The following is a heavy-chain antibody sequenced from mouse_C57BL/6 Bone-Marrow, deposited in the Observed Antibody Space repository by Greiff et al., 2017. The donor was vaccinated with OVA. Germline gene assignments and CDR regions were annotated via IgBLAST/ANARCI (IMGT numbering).Heavy chain of an antibody. CDR2: IHPSDSET. D-gene: IGHD2-5*01. Sequence: VQLQQPGAELVKPGASVKVSCKASGYTFTSYWMHWVKQRPGQGLEWIGRIHPSDSETNYNQKFKGKATLTVDKSSSTAYMQLISLTSEDSAVYYYAIFSYYSNYWVFDYWGQGTLVTVSA. V-gene: IGHV1-74*01. CDR3: AIFSYYSNYWVFDY. J-gene: IGHJ3*01. CDR1: GYTFTSYW.